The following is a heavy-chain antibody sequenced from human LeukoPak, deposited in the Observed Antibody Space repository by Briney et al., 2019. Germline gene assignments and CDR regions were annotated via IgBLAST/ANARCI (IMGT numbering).Heavy chain of an antibody. CDR1: GFTFSSYA. CDR2: IKQDGSEK. Sequence: GGSLRLSCAASGFTFSSYAMSWVRQAPGKGLERVANIKQDGSEKYYVDSVKGRFTISRDNAKNSLYLQMNSLRAEDTALYYCATHRGYSYGTAEDFDYWGQGTLVTVSS. D-gene: IGHD5-18*01. V-gene: IGHV3-7*01. J-gene: IGHJ4*02. CDR3: ATHRGYSYGTAEDFDY.